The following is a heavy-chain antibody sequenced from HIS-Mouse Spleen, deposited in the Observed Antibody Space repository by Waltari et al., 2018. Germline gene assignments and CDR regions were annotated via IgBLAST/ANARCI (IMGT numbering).Heavy chain of an antibody. D-gene: IGHD6-13*01. V-gene: IGHV4-39*07. CDR2: ICDLGST. CDR3: AREIPYSSSWYDWYFDL. CDR1: GGPSRSSSYY. Sequence: QLQLQESGPGLVKPSETLSLTCTVSGGPSRSSSYYWGWIRQPPGKGLEWIGSICDLGSTYYNPSLKSRVTISVDTSKNQFSLKLSSVTAADTAVYYCAREIPYSSSWYDWYFDLWGRGTLVTVSS. J-gene: IGHJ2*01.